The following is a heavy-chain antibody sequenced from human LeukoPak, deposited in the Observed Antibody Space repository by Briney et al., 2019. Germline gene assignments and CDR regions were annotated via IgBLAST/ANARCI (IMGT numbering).Heavy chain of an antibody. CDR1: GYTFTSYD. CDR2: INPSGGST. V-gene: IGHV1-46*01. J-gene: IGHJ5*02. Sequence: ASVKVSCKASGYTFTSYDINWVRQAPGQGLEWMGIINPSGGSTSYAQKFQGRVTMTRDTSTSTVYMELSSLRSEDTAVYYCARSAAGTGWFDPWGQGTLVTVSS. CDR3: ARSAAGTGWFDP. D-gene: IGHD6-13*01.